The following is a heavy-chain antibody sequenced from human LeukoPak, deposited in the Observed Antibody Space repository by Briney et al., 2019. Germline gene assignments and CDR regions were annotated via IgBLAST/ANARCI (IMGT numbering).Heavy chain of an antibody. Sequence: SETLSLTCTVSGGSISSYYWSWIRQPPGKGLEWIGYIYYSGSTNYNPSLKSRVTISVDTSKNQFSLKLSSVTAADTAVYYCARDMTLYDSMEGWFDPWGQGTPVTVSS. CDR1: GGSISSYY. J-gene: IGHJ5*02. D-gene: IGHD2/OR15-2a*01. CDR3: ARDMTLYDSMEGWFDP. CDR2: IYYSGST. V-gene: IGHV4-59*01.